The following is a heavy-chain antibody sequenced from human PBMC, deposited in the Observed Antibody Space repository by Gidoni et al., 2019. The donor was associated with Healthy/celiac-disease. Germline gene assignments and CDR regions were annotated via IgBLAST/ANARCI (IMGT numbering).Heavy chain of an antibody. V-gene: IGHV3-33*08. CDR1: GFTFSSSG. D-gene: IGHD3-3*01. CDR3: ARDSEVTISSIYYYYYGMDV. J-gene: IGHJ6*02. CDR2: IWYDGSNK. Sequence: QVQLVESGGGVVQPGRSLRLSCAASGFTFSSSGMHWVRQAPGKGLEWVAVIWYDGSNKYYADSVKGRFTISRDNSKNTLYLQMNSLRAEDRAVYYCARDSEVTISSIYYYYYGMDVWGQGTTVTVSS.